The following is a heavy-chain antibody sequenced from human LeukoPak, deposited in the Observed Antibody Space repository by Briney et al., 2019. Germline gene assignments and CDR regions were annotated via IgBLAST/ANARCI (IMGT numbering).Heavy chain of an antibody. J-gene: IGHJ6*03. V-gene: IGHV1-18*01. CDR1: GYTFTNYG. CDR3: ARGLSSTSLETPGYYYYMDV. Sequence: ASVKVSCKASGYTFTNYGINWVRQAPGQGLEWMGWISVYNGNTNYAQKLQGRFTMTTDTSTSTAYMELRSLRSDDTAVYYCARGLSSTSLETPGYYYYMDVWGKGTTVTVSS. D-gene: IGHD2-2*01. CDR2: ISVYNGNT.